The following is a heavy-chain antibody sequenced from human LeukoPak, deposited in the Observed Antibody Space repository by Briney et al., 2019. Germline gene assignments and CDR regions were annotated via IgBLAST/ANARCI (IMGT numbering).Heavy chain of an antibody. J-gene: IGHJ4*02. V-gene: IGHV1-46*01. Sequence: ASVKVSCKASGYTFTNYYMHWVRQAPGQGLEWMGIINPSGSGTSYAQNFQGRVTKTRDTSTSTVYLELSSLRSEDTAVYYCAGPGYCSSTSCKGYLGFDYWGQGTLVTVSS. CDR2: INPSGSGT. CDR3: AGPGYCSSTSCKGYLGFDY. CDR1: GYTFTNYY. D-gene: IGHD2-2*01.